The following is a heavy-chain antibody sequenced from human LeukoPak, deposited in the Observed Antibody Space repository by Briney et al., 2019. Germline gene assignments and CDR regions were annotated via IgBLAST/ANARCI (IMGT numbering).Heavy chain of an antibody. CDR2: INTNTGNP. CDR1: GCTFTSYA. CDR3: ARGNKITHGP. D-gene: IGHD3-10*01. Sequence: GASVKVSCKASGCTFTSYAMNWVRQAPGQGLEWMGWINTNTGNPTYAQAFTGRFLFSLDTSVSTAYLQISSLKTEDTAVYYCARGNKITHGPWGQGTLVTVSS. V-gene: IGHV7-4-1*02. J-gene: IGHJ5*02.